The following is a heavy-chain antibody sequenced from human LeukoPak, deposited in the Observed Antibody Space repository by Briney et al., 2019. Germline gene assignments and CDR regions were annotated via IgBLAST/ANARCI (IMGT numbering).Heavy chain of an antibody. CDR1: GYSISSGYY. V-gene: IGHV4-38-2*02. Sequence: SETLSLTCTVSGYSISSGYYWGWIRQPPGKGLEWIGSIYHSGSTYYNPSLKSRVAISVDTSKNQFSLKLSSVTAADTAVYYCARAATTYYGPFDYWGQGTLVTVSS. CDR2: IYHSGST. D-gene: IGHD3-10*01. J-gene: IGHJ4*02. CDR3: ARAATTYYGPFDY.